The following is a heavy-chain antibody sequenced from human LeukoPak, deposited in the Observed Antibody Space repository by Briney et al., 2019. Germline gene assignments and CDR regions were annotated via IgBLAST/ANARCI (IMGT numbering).Heavy chain of an antibody. Sequence: PSETLSLTCTVSGGSISSYYWSWIRQPPGKGLEWIGYIYYSGSTNYNPSLKSRVTISVDKSKNQFSLKLSSVTAADTAVYYCARVGGVAPSYYFDYWGQGTLVTVSS. CDR3: ARVGGVAPSYYFDY. CDR1: GGSISSYY. CDR2: IYYSGST. V-gene: IGHV4-59*12. J-gene: IGHJ4*02. D-gene: IGHD3-16*01.